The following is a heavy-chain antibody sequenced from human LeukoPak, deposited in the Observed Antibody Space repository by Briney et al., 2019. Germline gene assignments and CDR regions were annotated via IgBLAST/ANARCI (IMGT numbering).Heavy chain of an antibody. CDR3: ARLRDSSGWNGNWFDP. D-gene: IGHD6-19*01. CDR1: GYSFTSYW. Sequence: GESLKISCKGSGYSFTSYWIGWVRQMPGQGLEWIGIIYPGDSDTRYSPSFQDQVTISADKSISTAYLQWSSLKASDTAMYYCARLRDSSGWNGNWFDPWGQGTLVTVSS. V-gene: IGHV5-51*01. CDR2: IYPGDSDT. J-gene: IGHJ5*02.